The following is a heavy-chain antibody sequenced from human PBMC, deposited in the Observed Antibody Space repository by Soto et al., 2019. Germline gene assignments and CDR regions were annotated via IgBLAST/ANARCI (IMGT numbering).Heavy chain of an antibody. CDR3: AKGWDVKYFDS. CDR2: IFSSGRT. D-gene: IGHD1-26*01. CDR1: GASLLSSY. V-gene: IGHV4-4*07. J-gene: IGHJ4*02. Sequence: VQLQESGPGLVKPSETLSLSCTVSGASLLSSYWSWVRQPAGKGLEWVGHIFSSGRTSYNPSLKNRLTLSIDTSKNLFSLNLSSVTAADTGVYYCAKGWDVKYFDSWGQGRLVTVSS.